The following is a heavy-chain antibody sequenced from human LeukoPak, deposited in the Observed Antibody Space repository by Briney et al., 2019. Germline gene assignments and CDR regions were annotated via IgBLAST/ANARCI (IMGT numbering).Heavy chain of an antibody. CDR1: GGSISSSSYY. J-gene: IGHJ4*02. CDR2: IYYSGST. Sequence: PSETLSLTCTVSGGSISSSSYYWGWIRQPPGKGLEWIGSIYYSGSTYYNPSLKSRVTISVDTSKNQFSLKLSSVTAADTAVYYCARDGDGYSSSWYLYWGQGTLVTVSS. D-gene: IGHD6-13*01. V-gene: IGHV4-39*07. CDR3: ARDGDGYSSSWYLY.